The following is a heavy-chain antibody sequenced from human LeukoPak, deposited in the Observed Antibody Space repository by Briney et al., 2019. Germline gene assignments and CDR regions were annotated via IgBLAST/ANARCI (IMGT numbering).Heavy chain of an antibody. CDR2: IYYSGST. CDR3: AGRYIYGPDAFDI. Sequence: PSETLSLTCTVSGGSIISSSYYWGWIRQPPGKGLEWIGSIYYSGSTYYNPSLKSRVTISVDTSKNQFSLKLSPVTAADTAVYSCAGRYIYGPDAFDIWGQGTMVTVSS. CDR1: GGSIISSSYY. D-gene: IGHD5-18*01. J-gene: IGHJ3*02. V-gene: IGHV4-39*07.